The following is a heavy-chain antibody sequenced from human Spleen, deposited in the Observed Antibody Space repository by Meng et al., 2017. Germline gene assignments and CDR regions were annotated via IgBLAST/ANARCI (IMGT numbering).Heavy chain of an antibody. CDR1: GFTFSGYA. CDR2: ISYDGSSS. CDR3: ARVGYRSSWYGPWNYLDY. Sequence: GESLKISCAASGFTFSGYALHWVRQAPGKGLEWVAVISYDGSSSYYADSVQGRFTISRDNSMNTLYLRMNNLRVEDTAVYYCARVGYRSSWYGPWNYLDYWGQGTVVTVSP. J-gene: IGHJ4*02. D-gene: IGHD6-13*01. V-gene: IGHV3-30-3*01.